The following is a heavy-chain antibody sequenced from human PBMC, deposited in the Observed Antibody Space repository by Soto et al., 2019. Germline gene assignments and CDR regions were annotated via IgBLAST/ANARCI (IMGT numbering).Heavy chain of an antibody. D-gene: IGHD3-22*01. Sequence: TLSLTCAVSGGSISSGGYSWSWIRQPPGKGLEWIGYIYHSGSTYYNPSLKSRVTISVDRSKNQFSLKLSSVTAADTAVYYCARASFNYYDSSGYTYYYYYGMDVWGQGTTVTVSS. V-gene: IGHV4-30-2*01. CDR1: GGSISSGGYS. CDR2: IYHSGST. J-gene: IGHJ6*02. CDR3: ARASFNYYDSSGYTYYYYYGMDV.